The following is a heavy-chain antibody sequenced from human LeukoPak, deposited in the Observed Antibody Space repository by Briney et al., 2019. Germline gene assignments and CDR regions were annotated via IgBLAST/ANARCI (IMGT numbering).Heavy chain of an antibody. CDR1: GFSFSAYG. CDR3: ARSQSSSLIDY. CDR2: IWYDGSSK. D-gene: IGHD6-13*01. J-gene: IGHJ4*02. Sequence: GGSLRLSCAASGFSFSAYGVPWVRQAPGKGLEWVAVIWYDGSSKDYADSVKGRFTFSRDNSKNTLYLQMNSLTVEDTAVYYCARSQSSSLIDYWGQGTLVTVSS. V-gene: IGHV3-33*01.